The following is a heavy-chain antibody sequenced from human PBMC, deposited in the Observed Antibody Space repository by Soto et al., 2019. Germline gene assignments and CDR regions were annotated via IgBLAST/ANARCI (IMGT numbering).Heavy chain of an antibody. V-gene: IGHV1-18*01. CDR3: AHRLEGYVSGWSQVCFDY. Sequence: GASVKVSCKASGYTFTSYGISWVRQAPGQGLEWMGWISAYNGNTNYAQKLQGRVTISKDTSKNQVVLTMTNMDPVDTATYFCAHRLEGYVSGWSQVCFDYWGQGALVTVSS. J-gene: IGHJ4*02. CDR1: GYTFTSYG. CDR2: ISAYNGNT. D-gene: IGHD6-19*01.